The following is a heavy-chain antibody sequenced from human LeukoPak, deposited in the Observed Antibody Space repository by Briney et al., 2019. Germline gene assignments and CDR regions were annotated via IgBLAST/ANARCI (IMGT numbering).Heavy chain of an antibody. V-gene: IGHV3-23*01. J-gene: IGHJ4*02. CDR3: AKVMSSGIYSYFDY. CDR2: IRGSGTNT. D-gene: IGHD1-26*01. CDR1: WIRFKNQC. Sequence: GFLKLSWSTSWIRFKNQCMRLGRQASRKGLELGSAIRGSGTNTYYADSVKGRFSTSRDNSKNTLSLQMNSLRAEDTAVYFCAKVMSSGIYSYFDYWGQGTLVTVSS.